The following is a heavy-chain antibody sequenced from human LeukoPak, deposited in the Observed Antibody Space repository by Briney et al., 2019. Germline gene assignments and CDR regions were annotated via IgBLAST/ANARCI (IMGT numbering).Heavy chain of an antibody. CDR2: ISSSSSYI. CDR1: GLTFSNFK. J-gene: IGHJ4*02. V-gene: IGHV3-21*01. Sequence: GGSLRLSCVVSGLTFSNFKMNWVRQAPGKGLEWVSSISSSSSYIYYADSVKGRFTISRDNAKNSLYLQMNSLRAEDTAVYYCARDDIHDSSGYYDFDYWGQGTLVTVSS. D-gene: IGHD3-22*01. CDR3: ARDDIHDSSGYYDFDY.